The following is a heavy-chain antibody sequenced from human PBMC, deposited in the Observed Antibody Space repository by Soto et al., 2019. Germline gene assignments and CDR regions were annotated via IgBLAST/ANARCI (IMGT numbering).Heavy chain of an antibody. CDR3: ARDSNYDSSGYLRVYYGMDV. CDR2: IWYDGSNK. CDR1: GLTFSSYG. J-gene: IGHJ6*02. V-gene: IGHV3-33*01. Sequence: PGGSLRVSCAASGLTFSSYGMHWVRQATGKGLEWVAVIWYDGSNKYYADSVKGRFTISRDNSKNTLYLQMNSLRAEDTAVYYCARDSNYDSSGYLRVYYGMDVWGQGTTVTVSS. D-gene: IGHD3-22*01.